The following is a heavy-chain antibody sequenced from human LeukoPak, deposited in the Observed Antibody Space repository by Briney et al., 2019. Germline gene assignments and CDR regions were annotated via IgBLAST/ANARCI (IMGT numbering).Heavy chain of an antibody. CDR1: GLTFSDYH. D-gene: IGHD3-3*01. CDR2: ISDNGRTK. Sequence: GGSLRLSCAASGLTFSDYHMSWIRQAPGKGLEWVSHISDNGRTKYYANSVQGRFTVSRDNAKNSLYLQMNSLRADDTAVYYCATVHFGYFTFWGQGTLVPVSS. J-gene: IGHJ4*02. V-gene: IGHV3-11*01. CDR3: ATVHFGYFTF.